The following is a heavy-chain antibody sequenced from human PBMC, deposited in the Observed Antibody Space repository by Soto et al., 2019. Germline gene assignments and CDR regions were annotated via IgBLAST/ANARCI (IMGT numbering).Heavy chain of an antibody. Sequence: PGGSLRLSCAASGFSFSTYGMNWVRQAPGKAPEWVSSISAGGEYIDYADSVKGRLTISRDNAANFLFLHMNSLRAEDTAVYYSATDGAAGSVMGVWGQGTTVTVSS. CDR3: ATDGAAGSVMGV. CDR2: ISAGGEYI. CDR1: GFSFSTYG. D-gene: IGHD6-13*01. J-gene: IGHJ6*02. V-gene: IGHV3-21*01.